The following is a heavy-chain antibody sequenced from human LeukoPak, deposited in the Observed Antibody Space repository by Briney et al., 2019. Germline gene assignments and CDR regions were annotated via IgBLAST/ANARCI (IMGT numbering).Heavy chain of an antibody. V-gene: IGHV4-4*02. CDR1: RFTFSSYSM. CDR2: IYHSGST. Sequence: PGGSLRLSCAPSRFTFSSYSMNWVRQPPGKGLEWIGEIYHSGSTNYNPSLKSRVTISVDKSKNQFSLKLSSVTAADTAVYYCARDELWGQGTLVTVSS. J-gene: IGHJ4*02. D-gene: IGHD1-26*01. CDR3: ARDEL.